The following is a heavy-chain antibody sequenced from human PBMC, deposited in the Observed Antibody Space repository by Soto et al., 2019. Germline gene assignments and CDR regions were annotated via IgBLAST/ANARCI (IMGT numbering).Heavy chain of an antibody. CDR2: IYYSGST. CDR1: GGSISSGGYY. J-gene: IGHJ4*03. Sequence: PSETLSLTCTVSGGSISSGGYYWSWIRQHPGKGLEWIGYIYYSGSTYYNPSLKSRVTISVDTSKNQFSLKLSSVTAADTAVYYCARSPQSNDYYYEDYWGQGTTVTVSS. D-gene: IGHD3-22*01. V-gene: IGHV4-31*03. CDR3: ARSPQSNDYYYEDY.